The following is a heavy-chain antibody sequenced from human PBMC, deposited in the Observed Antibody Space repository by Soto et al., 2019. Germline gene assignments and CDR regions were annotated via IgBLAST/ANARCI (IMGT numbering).Heavy chain of an antibody. V-gene: IGHV3-74*01. D-gene: IGHD6-13*01. J-gene: IGHJ4*02. CDR1: GFTFSSSW. CDR3: ARRSSSWYFDY. CDR2: INSDGSST. Sequence: SGFTFSSSWMHWVRQAPGKGLVWVSRINSDGSSTSYADSVKGRFTISRDNSKNTLYLQMNSLRAEDTAVYYCARRSSSWYFDYWGQGTLVTVSS.